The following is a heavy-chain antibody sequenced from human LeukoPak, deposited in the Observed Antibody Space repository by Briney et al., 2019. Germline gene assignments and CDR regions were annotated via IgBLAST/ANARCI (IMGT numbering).Heavy chain of an antibody. D-gene: IGHD5-24*01. CDR1: GFTFSTSW. CDR2: IKEDGSAK. V-gene: IGHV3-7*01. CDR3: ARDRAYNRFDY. Sequence: GGSVRLSCADSGFTFSTSWMAWVRQAPGKGLEWVANIKEDGSAKYYVGSVKGRFTVSRDNAKKSVYLEMNSLRAEDTAVYYCARDRAYNRFDYWGQGTLVSVSS. J-gene: IGHJ4*02.